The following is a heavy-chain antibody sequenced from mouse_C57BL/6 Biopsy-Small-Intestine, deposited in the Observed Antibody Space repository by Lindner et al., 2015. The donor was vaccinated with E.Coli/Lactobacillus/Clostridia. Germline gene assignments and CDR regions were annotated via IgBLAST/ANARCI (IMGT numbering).Heavy chain of an antibody. CDR1: GYAFSTYW. D-gene: IGHD2-4*01. Sequence: VQLQESGAELVKAWGPQSKISCKPSGYAFSTYWMNWVKQRPGKGLEWIGQIYPGDDDTNYNGKFKGKATLTADKSSSTAYMQLSSLTSEDSAVYFCARGGWDYVPFGYWGQGTLVTVSA. CDR3: ARGGWDYVPFGY. CDR2: IYPGDDDT. V-gene: IGHV1-80*01. J-gene: IGHJ3*01.